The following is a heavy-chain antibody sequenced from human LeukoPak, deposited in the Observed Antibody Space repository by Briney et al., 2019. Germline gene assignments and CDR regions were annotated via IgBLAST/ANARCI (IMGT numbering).Heavy chain of an antibody. CDR1: GFTFSNAW. V-gene: IGHV3-15*01. J-gene: IGHJ4*02. D-gene: IGHD3-10*01. CDR2: IKSKTDGGTT. CDR3: TRLYDGSGTYYNGDY. Sequence: GGSLRLSCAASGFTFSNAWMSWVRQAPGKGLEWVGRIKSKTDGGTTDYAAPVKGRFTISRDDSKNTLYLQMNSLKTEDTAVYYCTRLYDGSGTYYNGDYWGQGTLVTVSS.